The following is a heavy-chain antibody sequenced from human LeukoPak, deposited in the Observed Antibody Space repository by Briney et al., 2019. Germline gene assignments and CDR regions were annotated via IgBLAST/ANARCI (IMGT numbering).Heavy chain of an antibody. CDR3: ARRFSGSGSPITY. D-gene: IGHD3-10*01. V-gene: IGHV1-8*01. CDR2: INPTSGNT. Sequence: ATGQGXXXRGWINPTSGNTGYAQKFQGRVTMTRTPSISTAYMELSSLRSEDTAVYYCARRFSGSGSPITYWGQGTLVTVSS. J-gene: IGHJ4*02.